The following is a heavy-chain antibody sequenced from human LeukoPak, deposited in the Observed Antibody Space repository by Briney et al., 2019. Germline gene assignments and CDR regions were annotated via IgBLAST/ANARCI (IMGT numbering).Heavy chain of an antibody. CDR1: GGSFSGYY. Sequence: SETLSLTCAVYGGSFSGYYWSWIRQPPGKGLEWIGEINHSGSTNYNPSLKSRVTISVDTSKNQFSLKLSSVTAADTAVYYCARVRGTFTGHSDYWGQGTLVTVSS. CDR2: INHSGST. J-gene: IGHJ4*02. CDR3: ARVRGTFTGHSDY. D-gene: IGHD4-23*01. V-gene: IGHV4-34*01.